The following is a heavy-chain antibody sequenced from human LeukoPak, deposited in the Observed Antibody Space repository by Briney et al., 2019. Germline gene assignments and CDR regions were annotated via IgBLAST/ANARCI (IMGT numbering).Heavy chain of an antibody. CDR2: ISWNSGSI. V-gene: IGHV3-9*01. CDR3: AKDMPAEDSSGWSWLWYFDL. D-gene: IGHD6-19*01. CDR1: GFTFDDYA. J-gene: IGHJ2*01. Sequence: SLKISCAASGFTFDDYAMHWVRQAPGKGLEWVSGISWNSGSIGYADSVKGRFTISRDNAKNSLYLQMNSLRAEDTALYYCAKDMPAEDSSGWSWLWYFDLWGRGTLVTVSS.